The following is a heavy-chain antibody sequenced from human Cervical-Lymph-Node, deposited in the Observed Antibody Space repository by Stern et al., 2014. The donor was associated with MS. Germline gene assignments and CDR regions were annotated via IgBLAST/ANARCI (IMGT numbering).Heavy chain of an antibody. J-gene: IGHJ4*02. D-gene: IGHD3-10*01. CDR2: IFPIVGIT. CDR1: GGTFSNYG. V-gene: IGHV1-69*09. Sequence: QVQLVESGAEVKKPGSSVKVSCKASGGTFSNYGITWVRQAPGQGLEWMGRIFPIVGITNYAQKLQGRVTSTADTSANTAYMELSTLRSEDTAVYYCATPSDFYGSGSYFPPLDYWGQGTQVIVST. CDR3: ATPSDFYGSGSYFPPLDY.